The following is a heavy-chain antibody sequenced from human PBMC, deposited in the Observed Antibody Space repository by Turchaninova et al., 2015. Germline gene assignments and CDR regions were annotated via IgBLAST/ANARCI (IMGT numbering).Heavy chain of an antibody. CDR2: IRSKAEGGTT. CDR3: TTGRQY. V-gene: IGHV3-15*01. CDR1: GFTFRNAW. J-gene: IGHJ4*02. Sequence: EVQLVEPGGGLVKPGGSFSLSCATFGFTFRNAWRSWDRQAPGKGLEGVGRIRSKAEGGTTDDTAPVKGRFTISRDDSKNTLYLQMNSLKTDDTAVYYCTTGRQYWGQGTLVTVSS.